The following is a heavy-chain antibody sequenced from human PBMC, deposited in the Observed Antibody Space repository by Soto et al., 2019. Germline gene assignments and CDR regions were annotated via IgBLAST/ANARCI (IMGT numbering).Heavy chain of an antibody. D-gene: IGHD2-2*01. J-gene: IGHJ6*02. V-gene: IGHV4-4*07. Sequence: NPSETLSLTCTVSGGSISSYYWSWIRQPAGKGLEWIGRIYTSGSPNYNPSLKSRVTMSVDTSKNQFSLKLSSVTAADTAVYYCAMGFEGCSSTSCYPRRWNYYYGMDVWGQGTTVTVSS. CDR2: IYTSGSP. CDR3: AMGFEGCSSTSCYPRRWNYYYGMDV. CDR1: GGSISSYY.